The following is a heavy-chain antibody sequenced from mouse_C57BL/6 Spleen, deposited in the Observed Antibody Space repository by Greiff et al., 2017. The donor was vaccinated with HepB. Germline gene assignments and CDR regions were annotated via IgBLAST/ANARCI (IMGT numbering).Heavy chain of an antibody. CDR2: IDPSDSYT. D-gene: IGHD2-5*01. Sequence: QVQLQQPGAELVKPGASVKLSCKASGYAFTSYWMQWVKQRPGQGLEWIGEIDPSDSYTNYNQKFKGKATLTVDTSSSTAYMQLSSLTSEDSAVYYCARWGGYSNYGWYFDVWGTGTTVTVSS. J-gene: IGHJ1*03. CDR1: GYAFTSYW. V-gene: IGHV1-50*01. CDR3: ARWGGYSNYGWYFDV.